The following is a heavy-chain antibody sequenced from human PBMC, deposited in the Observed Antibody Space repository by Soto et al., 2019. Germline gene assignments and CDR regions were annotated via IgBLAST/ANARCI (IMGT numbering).Heavy chain of an antibody. D-gene: IGHD3-3*01. Sequence: EVQLVESGGGLVQPGGSLRLSCAASGFTFSSYWMHWVRQAPGKGLVWVSRMNGDGSSTTYADSVKGRFSISRDNARNTLYLQMNSLRAEDTAVYYCATGGDFWSGSMDVWGQGTTVTVSS. V-gene: IGHV3-74*01. J-gene: IGHJ6*02. CDR2: MNGDGSST. CDR3: ATGGDFWSGSMDV. CDR1: GFTFSSYW.